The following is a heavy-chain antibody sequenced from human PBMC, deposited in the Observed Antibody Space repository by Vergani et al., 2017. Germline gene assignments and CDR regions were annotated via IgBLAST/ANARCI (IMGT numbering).Heavy chain of an antibody. Sequence: QVQLVQSGAEVKKPGSSVKVSCKASGGTFSSYAISWVRQAPGQGLEWMGGIIPIFGPANYAQKFQGRVTITADESKSTAYMGLSSLRSEDTAVYYCARGDLGYCTNGVCYGVYYFDYWGQGTLVTVSS. CDR2: IIPIFGPA. D-gene: IGHD2-8*01. CDR3: ARGDLGYCTNGVCYGVYYFDY. J-gene: IGHJ4*02. V-gene: IGHV1-69*01. CDR1: GGTFSSYA.